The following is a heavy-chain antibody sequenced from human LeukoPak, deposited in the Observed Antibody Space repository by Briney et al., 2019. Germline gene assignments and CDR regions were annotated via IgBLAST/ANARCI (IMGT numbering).Heavy chain of an antibody. Sequence: SQTLSLTCTVSGGSISSGDYYWSWIRQPPGKGLEWIGYIYYSGSTYYNPSLKSRVTISVDTSKNQFSLKLSSVTAADTAVYYCARRAGTSWGPFDYWGQGTLVTVSS. J-gene: IGHJ4*02. D-gene: IGHD2-2*01. CDR1: GGSISSGDYY. CDR3: ARRAGTSWGPFDY. V-gene: IGHV4-30-4*08. CDR2: IYYSGST.